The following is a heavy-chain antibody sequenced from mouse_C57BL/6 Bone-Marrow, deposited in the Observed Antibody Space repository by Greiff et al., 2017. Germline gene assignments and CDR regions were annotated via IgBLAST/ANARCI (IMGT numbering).Heavy chain of an antibody. D-gene: IGHD1-1*01. J-gene: IGHJ1*03. CDR3: ARMITTVVRYFDV. Sequence: EVHLVESGGGLVKPGGSLKLSCAASGFTFSDYGMHWVRQAPEKGLEWVAYISSGSSTIYYADTVKGRFTISRDNAKNTLVLQMTSLRSEDTAMYYCARMITTVVRYFDVWGTGTTVTVSS. CDR2: ISSGSSTI. V-gene: IGHV5-17*01. CDR1: GFTFSDYG.